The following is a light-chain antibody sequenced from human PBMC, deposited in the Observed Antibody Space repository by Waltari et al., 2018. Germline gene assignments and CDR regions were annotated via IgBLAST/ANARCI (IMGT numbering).Light chain of an antibody. CDR2: GAS. J-gene: IGKJ4*01. CDR3: QQYHNWPPLT. Sequence: EIVMTQSPAILSVSPGERVTLSCRTSQSVRSKLAWYQQRPGQAPRLLLYGASTRATGIPARFSGTGSGTEFILTISSLQPEDLAVYYCQQYHNWPPLTFGGGTKVEIK. CDR1: QSVRSK. V-gene: IGKV3-15*01.